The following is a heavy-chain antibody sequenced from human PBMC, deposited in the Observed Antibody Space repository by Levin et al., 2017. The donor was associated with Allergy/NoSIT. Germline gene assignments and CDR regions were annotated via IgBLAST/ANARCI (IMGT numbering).Heavy chain of an antibody. V-gene: IGHV3-9*01. Sequence: AGGSLRLSCAASGFSFDDYAMHWVRQAPGEGLEWVSGISWNSAAIGYADSVRGRFTISRDNAKNSLYLQMNSLRAEDTALYYCAKTLRAGGTGGYLNYFEYWGQGTLVTVSS. CDR2: ISWNSAAI. J-gene: IGHJ4*02. CDR1: GFSFDDYA. D-gene: IGHD6-13*01. CDR3: AKTLRAGGTGGYLNYFEY.